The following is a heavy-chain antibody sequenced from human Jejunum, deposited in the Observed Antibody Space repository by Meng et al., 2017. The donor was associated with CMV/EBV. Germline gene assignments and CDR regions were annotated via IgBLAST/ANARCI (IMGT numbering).Heavy chain of an antibody. CDR1: LTLPRSS. CDR3: SPSLLFTLCSGLFDY. CDR2: ITDSSGTT. D-gene: IGHD3-10*02. Sequence: LTLPRSSLGWVRPAPGTGLEWVSGITDSSGTTYYTDSVKGRFTISRDPSPTTLSLHLPLLRAPDPSLYSFSPSLLFTLCSGLFDYWGQGTLVTVSS. V-gene: IGHV3-23*01. J-gene: IGHJ4*02.